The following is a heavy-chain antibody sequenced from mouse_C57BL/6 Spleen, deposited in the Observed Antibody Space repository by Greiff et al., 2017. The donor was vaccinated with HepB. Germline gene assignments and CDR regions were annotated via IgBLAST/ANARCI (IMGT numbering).Heavy chain of an antibody. D-gene: IGHD1-1*01. CDR1: GFTFSDFY. J-gene: IGHJ1*03. Sequence: EVMLVESGGGLVQSGRSLRLSCATSGFTFSDFYMEWVRQAPGKGLEWIAASRNKANDYTTEYSASVKGRFIVSRDTSQSILYLQMNALRAEDTAIYYCARDAPYYYGSSYVYFDVWGTGTTVTVSS. CDR3: ARDAPYYYGSSYVYFDV. V-gene: IGHV7-1*01. CDR2: SRNKANDYTT.